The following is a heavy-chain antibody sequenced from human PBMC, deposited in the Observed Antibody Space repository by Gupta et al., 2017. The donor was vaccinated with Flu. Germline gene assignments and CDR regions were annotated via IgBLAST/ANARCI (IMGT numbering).Heavy chain of an antibody. J-gene: IGHJ4*02. CDR3: ANDFWSGDDTWRVY. Sequence: GQWLESGGGLLQPGGSLGPSCAASGSTFGSYPMSWVGQAPGKGLEWVSAISGSGGSTYYADSVKGRFTISRDNSKNTLYLQMNSLRAEDTAVYYCANDFWSGDDTWRVYWGQGTLVTGAS. V-gene: IGHV3-23*01. CDR1: GSTFGSYP. D-gene: IGHD3-3*01. CDR2: ISGSGGST.